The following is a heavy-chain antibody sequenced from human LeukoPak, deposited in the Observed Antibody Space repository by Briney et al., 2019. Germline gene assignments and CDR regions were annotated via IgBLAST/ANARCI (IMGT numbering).Heavy chain of an antibody. CDR2: INTNTGNP. D-gene: IGHD3/OR15-3a*01. CDR3: ERGTSGLVTTNDY. J-gene: IGHJ4*02. V-gene: IGHV7-4-1*02. CDR1: GYTFTSYA. Sequence: GASVTVSCKASGYTFTSYARNWVRLAPGPGMEWMGWINTNTGNPTYVKGFTGRFVFSLDNSVSTAYLQITSLKAEDTAVYCCERGTSGLVTTNDYWGQGTLVTVSS.